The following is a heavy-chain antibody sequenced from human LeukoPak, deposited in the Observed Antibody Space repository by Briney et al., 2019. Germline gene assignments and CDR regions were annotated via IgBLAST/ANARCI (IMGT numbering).Heavy chain of an antibody. Sequence: YPSETLSLTCTVSGYSISSGYYWGWIRQPPGKGLEWIGSIYHSGSTYYNPSLKSRVTISVDTSKNQFSLKLSSVTAADTAVYYCAMLLVDTAMVGYWGQGTLVTVSS. CDR3: AMLLVDTAMVGY. J-gene: IGHJ4*02. D-gene: IGHD5-18*01. V-gene: IGHV4-38-2*02. CDR1: GYSISSGYY. CDR2: IYHSGST.